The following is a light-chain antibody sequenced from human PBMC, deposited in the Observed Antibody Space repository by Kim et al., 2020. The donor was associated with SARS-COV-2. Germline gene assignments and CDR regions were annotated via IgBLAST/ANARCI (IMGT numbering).Light chain of an antibody. Sequence: VAPAQTTRISCSGDRVGDEYAFWYQQKPGQSPVLVMVKHDKPPSGISQRFSGSNSGNTAILTISGTRTIDEADYYCQAWDSSDAVFGGGTQLTVL. CDR3: QAWDSSDAV. V-gene: IGLV3-1*01. CDR1: RVGDEY. J-gene: IGLJ2*01. CDR2: KHD.